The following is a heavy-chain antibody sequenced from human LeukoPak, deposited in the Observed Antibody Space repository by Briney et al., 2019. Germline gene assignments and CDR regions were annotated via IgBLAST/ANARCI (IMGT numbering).Heavy chain of an antibody. V-gene: IGHV3-23*01. CDR3: ARVTCSGGSCSNFDF. D-gene: IGHD2-15*01. J-gene: IGHJ4*02. CDR2: ISGSA. Sequence: GGSLRLSCAASGFTFSSYAMSWVRQAPGKGLEWVSVISGSAYYADSVKGRFTISRDNSKNTLYLQMNSLRAEDTAVYYCARVTCSGGSCSNFDFWGQGTLVTVSS. CDR1: GFTFSSYA.